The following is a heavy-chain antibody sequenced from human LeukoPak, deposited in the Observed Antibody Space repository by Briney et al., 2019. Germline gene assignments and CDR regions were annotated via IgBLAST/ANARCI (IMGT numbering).Heavy chain of an antibody. J-gene: IGHJ4*02. V-gene: IGHV1-2*02. D-gene: IGHD2-8*01. CDR2: INPNSGGT. CDR1: GYTFTGYY. CDR3: ARGPRLYCNNGVCLDNFDH. Sequence: ASVTVSCKASGYTFTGYYMHWVRQAPGQGLEWMGWINPNSGGTNYAQKFQGRVTMTRDTSISTAYMELSRLRSDDTAVYYCARGPRLYCNNGVCLDNFDHWGQGILVTVSS.